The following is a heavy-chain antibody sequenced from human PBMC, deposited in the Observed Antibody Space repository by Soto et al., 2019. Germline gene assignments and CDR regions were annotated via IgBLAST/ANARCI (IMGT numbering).Heavy chain of an antibody. D-gene: IGHD3-10*01. V-gene: IGHV3-30*18. Sequence: GGSLRLSCAASGFTFSSYGMHWVRQAPGKGLEWVAVISYDGSNKYYADSVKGRFTISRDNSKNTLYLQMNSLRAEDTAVYYCAKDIKDYYGSGRPAPLDYWGQGTLVTVSS. CDR3: AKDIKDYYGSGRPAPLDY. CDR2: ISYDGSNK. CDR1: GFTFSSYG. J-gene: IGHJ4*02.